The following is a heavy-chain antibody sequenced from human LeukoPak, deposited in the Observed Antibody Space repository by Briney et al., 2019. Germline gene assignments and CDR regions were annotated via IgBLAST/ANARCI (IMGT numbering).Heavy chain of an antibody. D-gene: IGHD3-10*01. V-gene: IGHV3-7*01. CDR3: ARNIVRGYEDAFDI. Sequence: GGSLRLSCAAFGFTFSSYWMSWVRQARGEGMGWGANIKQEGREKNYVDSVKGPFTISRDNAKNSLYLQINSLRAEDTAVYYCARNIVRGYEDAFDIWGQGTMVTVSS. CDR2: IKQEGREK. J-gene: IGHJ3*02. CDR1: GFTFSSYW.